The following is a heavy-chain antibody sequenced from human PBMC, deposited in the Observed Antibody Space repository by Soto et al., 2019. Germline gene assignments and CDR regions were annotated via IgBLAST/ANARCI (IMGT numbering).Heavy chain of an antibody. Sequence: GGSLRLSCAASGFTFDSPYSHAMSWVRQSPGKGPEWVSTISSNGANTHYAESVKGRFTISKDPSRNTVHLHMNSLRAEDTPTYFCVSWVSAHFDYWGHGTPVTVSS. D-gene: IGHD2-8*01. CDR3: VSWVSAHFDY. J-gene: IGHJ4*01. CDR1: GFTFDSPYSHA. V-gene: IGHV3-23*01. CDR2: ISSNGANT.